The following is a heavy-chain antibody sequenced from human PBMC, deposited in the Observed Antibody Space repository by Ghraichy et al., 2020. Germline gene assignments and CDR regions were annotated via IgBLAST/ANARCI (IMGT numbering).Heavy chain of an antibody. CDR1: GFTFRNYA. CDR2: FSGSE. CDR3: AKDRQRADYGGNSYYFDY. J-gene: IGHJ4*02. D-gene: IGHD4-23*01. Sequence: GGSLRLSCAASGFTFRNYAMTWVRQAPGKGLEWVSVFSGSEHYADSVKGRFTISRDNSKNMLYLQMNSLRAEDTAVYYCAKDRQRADYGGNSYYFDYWGQGTLVTVSS. V-gene: IGHV3-23*01.